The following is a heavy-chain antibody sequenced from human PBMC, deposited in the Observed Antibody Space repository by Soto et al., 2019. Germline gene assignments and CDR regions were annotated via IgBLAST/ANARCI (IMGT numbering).Heavy chain of an antibody. CDR1: GYNFAGYW. CDR3: ARGGVSTRTFDY. Sequence: GASLKISCKGSGYNFAGYWIAWVRQMPGKGLELMGIIYPSDSDTRYRPSFQGQVTISADKSISSAYLQWSSLRASATAMYYCARGGVSTRTFDYWGQGTPVTLTS. D-gene: IGHD3-3*01. V-gene: IGHV5-51*01. J-gene: IGHJ4*02. CDR2: IYPSDSDT.